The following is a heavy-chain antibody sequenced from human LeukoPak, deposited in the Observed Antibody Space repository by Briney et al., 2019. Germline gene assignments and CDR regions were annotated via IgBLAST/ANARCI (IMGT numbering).Heavy chain of an antibody. V-gene: IGHV1-2*02. Sequence: GASVKVSCKASGYTFTDYYIHRVRRAPGQGLEWMGWVDPRSGITKCTQKFQGRVTMTRDTSINTVYVDLSGLTFDDTAVYYCATDNYGMLDYWGQGTLVTVSS. CDR1: GYTFTDYY. CDR3: ATDNYGMLDY. D-gene: IGHD3-9*01. J-gene: IGHJ4*02. CDR2: VDPRSGIT.